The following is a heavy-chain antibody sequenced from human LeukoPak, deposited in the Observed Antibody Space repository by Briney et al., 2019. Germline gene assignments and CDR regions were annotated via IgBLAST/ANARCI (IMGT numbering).Heavy chain of an antibody. V-gene: IGHV4-59*01. CDR1: GGSISSYY. J-gene: IGHJ4*02. CDR2: IYYSGST. D-gene: IGHD1-26*01. Sequence: LETLSLTCTVSGGSISSYYWSWIRQPPGKGLEWIGYIYYSGSTNYNPSLKSRVTISVDTSKNQFSLKLSSVTAADTAVYYCARAKLLRFDYWGQGTLATVSS. CDR3: ARAKLLRFDY.